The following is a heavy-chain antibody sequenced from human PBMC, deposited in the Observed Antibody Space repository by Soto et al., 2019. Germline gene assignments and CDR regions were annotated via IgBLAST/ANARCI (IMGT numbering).Heavy chain of an antibody. CDR1: GYTFTSYG. CDR3: ARDGITIFGVVITHFDY. CDR2: ISAYNGNT. D-gene: IGHD3-3*01. Sequence: ASVTVSCTASGYTFTSYGISWVRQAPGQGLEWMGWISAYNGNTNYAQKLQGRVTMTTDTSTSTAYMELRSLRSDDTAVYYCARDGITIFGVVITHFDYWGQGTLVTVSS. J-gene: IGHJ4*02. V-gene: IGHV1-18*01.